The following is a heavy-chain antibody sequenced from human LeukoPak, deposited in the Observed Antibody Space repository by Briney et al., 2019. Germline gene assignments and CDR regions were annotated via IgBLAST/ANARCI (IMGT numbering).Heavy chain of an antibody. CDR3: ARDRGIRGTNWFDS. CDR2: INPGAGST. CDR1: GYTFTNYY. V-gene: IGHV1-46*04. J-gene: IGHJ5*01. Sequence: ASVKVSCKASGYTFTNYYIHWVRQAPGQGLEWMGIINPGAGSTTYAQKLQGRVSMTWDTSTSTVYMQLSSLRSEDTAVYYCARDRGIRGTNWFDSWGQGTLVLVSS. D-gene: IGHD3-10*01.